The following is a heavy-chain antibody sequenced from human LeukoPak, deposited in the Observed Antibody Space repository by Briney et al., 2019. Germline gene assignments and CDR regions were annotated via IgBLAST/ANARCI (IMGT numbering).Heavy chain of an antibody. V-gene: IGHV3-23*01. CDR3: ATGYDSSGYYGGGNFDY. CDR2: ISGSGGST. CDR1: GFTFSSYG. J-gene: IGHJ4*02. D-gene: IGHD3-22*01. Sequence: GGTLRLSCAASGFTFSSYGMSWVRQAPGKGLEWVSAISGSGGSTYYADSVKGRFTISRDNSKNTLYLQMNSLRAEDTAVYYCATGYDSSGYYGGGNFDYWGQGTLVTVSS.